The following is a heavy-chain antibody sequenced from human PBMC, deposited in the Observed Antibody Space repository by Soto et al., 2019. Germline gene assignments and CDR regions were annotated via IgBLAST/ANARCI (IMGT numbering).Heavy chain of an antibody. Sequence: SGPTLVNPTQTLTLTCTFSGFSLSTSGVGVGWIRQPPGKALAWLALIYWNDDKRYSPSLKGRLTITKDTSKNQVVLTMTNMDPVDTATYYCAHSYYDFWSGYVNWFDPWGQGTLVTVSS. CDR3: AHSYYDFWSGYVNWFDP. J-gene: IGHJ5*02. V-gene: IGHV2-5*01. D-gene: IGHD3-3*01. CDR2: IYWNDDK. CDR1: GFSLSTSGVG.